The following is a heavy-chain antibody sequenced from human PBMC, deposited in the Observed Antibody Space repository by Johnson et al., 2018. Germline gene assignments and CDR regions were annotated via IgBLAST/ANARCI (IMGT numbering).Heavy chain of an antibody. CDR3: AILVFITHYYYCMDV. CDR2: IDPSGGST. V-gene: IGHV1-46*01. CDR1: GYTFTSYY. J-gene: IGHJ6*02. Sequence: VQLVESGAEVRKPGASVKVSCKASGYTFTSYYIHWVRQAPGQGLEWMGIIDPSGGSTSYAQKLQGRVTMTRDTPTSTVHMELSSLRSEDTAVYYCAILVFITHYYYCMDVWGQGTTVTVSS. D-gene: IGHD3-22*01.